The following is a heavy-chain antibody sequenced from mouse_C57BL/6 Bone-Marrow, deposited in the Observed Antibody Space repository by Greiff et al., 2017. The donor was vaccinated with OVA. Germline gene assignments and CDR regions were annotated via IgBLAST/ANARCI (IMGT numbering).Heavy chain of an antibody. CDR3: ASYYGSRPWFAY. V-gene: IGHV1-54*01. CDR1: GYAFTNYL. CDR2: INPGSGGT. J-gene: IGHJ3*01. Sequence: QVQLQQSGAELLRPGTSVKVSCKASGYAFTNYLIEWVKQRPGQGLEWIGVINPGSGGTNYNEKFKGKATLTADKSSSTAYMQLSSLTSEDSAVYFCASYYGSRPWFAYWGQGTLVTVSA. D-gene: IGHD1-1*01.